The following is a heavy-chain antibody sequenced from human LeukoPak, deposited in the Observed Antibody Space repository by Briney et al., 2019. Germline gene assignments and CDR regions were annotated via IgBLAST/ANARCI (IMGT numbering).Heavy chain of an antibody. J-gene: IGHJ6*02. CDR2: IYTSGST. D-gene: IGHD2-2*01. V-gene: IGHV4-61*02. Sequence: SETLSLTCTVSGGSISSGSYYWSWIRQPAGKGLEWIGRIYTSGSTNYNPSLKSRVTISVDTSKNQFSLKLSSVTAADTAVYYCARFSRYCSSTSCYYYYYGMDVWGQGTTVTVSS. CDR3: ARFSRYCSSTSCYYYYYGMDV. CDR1: GGSISSGSYY.